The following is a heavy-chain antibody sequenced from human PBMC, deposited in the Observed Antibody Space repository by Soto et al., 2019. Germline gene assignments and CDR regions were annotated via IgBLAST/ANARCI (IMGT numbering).Heavy chain of an antibody. J-gene: IGHJ3*02. CDR2: INPNSGGT. Sequence: QVQLVQSGAEVKKPGASVKVSCKASGYTFTGYYMHWVRQAPGQGLEWMGWINPNSGGTNYAQKFQGWVTMTRDTSISTAYMELSRLRSDDTAVYYCARALYGSGSYGAFDIWGQGTMVTVSS. D-gene: IGHD3-10*01. CDR3: ARALYGSGSYGAFDI. CDR1: GYTFTGYY. V-gene: IGHV1-2*04.